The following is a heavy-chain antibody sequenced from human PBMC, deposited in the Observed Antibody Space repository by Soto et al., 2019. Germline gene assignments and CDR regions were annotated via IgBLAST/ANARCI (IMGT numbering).Heavy chain of an antibody. V-gene: IGHV3-23*01. Sequence: EVQLLESGGGLVQPGGSLRLSCAASGFTFSSYAMSWVRQAPGKGLEWVSAISGSGGTTYYADSVKGRFTFSRDNSKNSLYLQMNSLRAVDTAVYYCEKTANGWFSAFDIWGQGTMVTVSS. CDR2: ISGSGGTT. CDR3: EKTANGWFSAFDI. CDR1: GFTFSSYA. J-gene: IGHJ3*02. D-gene: IGHD6-19*01.